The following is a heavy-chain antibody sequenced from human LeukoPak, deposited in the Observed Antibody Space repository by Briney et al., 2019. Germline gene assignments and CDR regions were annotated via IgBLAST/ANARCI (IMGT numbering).Heavy chain of an antibody. CDR3: ARRYGSGSSGTFDY. D-gene: IGHD3-10*01. CDR1: GGSISSYY. V-gene: IGHV4-59*01. J-gene: IGHJ4*02. CDR2: IYYSGST. Sequence: PETLSLTCTVSGGSISSYYWSWIRQPPGKGLEWIAYIYYSGSTNYNPSLKSRVTISVDTSKNQFSLKLSSVTAADTAVYYCARRYGSGSSGTFDYWGQGTLVSVSS.